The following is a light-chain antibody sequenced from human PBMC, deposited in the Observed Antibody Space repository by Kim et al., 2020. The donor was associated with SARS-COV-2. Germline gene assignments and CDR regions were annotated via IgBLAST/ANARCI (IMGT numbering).Light chain of an antibody. CDR3: QAWDSRTYEL. J-gene: IGLJ2*01. Sequence: VAPGQTASMTCSGDKVGDKYSGWDQQQPGQSPVLAIYKDTKRPAGLPERFSGYKSGNTATLTIGGTQAMDVANYFCQAWDSRTYELFGGGTQLTVL. V-gene: IGLV3-1*01. CDR1: KVGDKY. CDR2: KDT.